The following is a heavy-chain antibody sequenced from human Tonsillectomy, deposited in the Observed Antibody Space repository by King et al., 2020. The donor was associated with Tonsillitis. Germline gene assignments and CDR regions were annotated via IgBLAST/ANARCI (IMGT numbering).Heavy chain of an antibody. V-gene: IGHV1-46*01. CDR3: ARAGSGWAYTWLDP. CDR2: IDPTSGGGST. Sequence: DQLVQSGAEVKKTGASVKVSCKASGYTFTSYYMHWVRQAPGHGLEWRGVIDPTSGGGSTVYAQKFQGRLIMTRDTSTSTFFMELSSVRFDDTAVYYCARAGSGWAYTWLDPWGQGTLVTVSS. CDR1: GYTFTSYY. D-gene: IGHD6-19*01. J-gene: IGHJ5*02.